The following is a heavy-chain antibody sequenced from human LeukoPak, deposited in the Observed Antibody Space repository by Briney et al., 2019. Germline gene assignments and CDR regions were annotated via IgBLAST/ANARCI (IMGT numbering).Heavy chain of an antibody. J-gene: IGHJ4*02. Sequence: SQTLSLTCAISGDSVSSNSAAWNWNRQSPSRGLEWLGRTYYRSKWYTYYAVSVKSRISINRDTSKNQISLQLNSVTPEDTAVYYCARSTGPIDYWGQGTLVTVSS. V-gene: IGHV6-1*01. CDR2: TYYRSKWYT. CDR3: ARSTGPIDY. CDR1: GDSVSSNSAA. D-gene: IGHD1-14*01.